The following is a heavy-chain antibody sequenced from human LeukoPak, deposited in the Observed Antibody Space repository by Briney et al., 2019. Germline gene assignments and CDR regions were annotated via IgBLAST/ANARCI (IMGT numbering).Heavy chain of an antibody. V-gene: IGHV3-66*01. CDR2: IYSGGST. Sequence: PGGSLRLSCAASGFTVSSNYMSWVRPALGRGLEWVSVIYSGGSTYYADSVKGRFTISRDNSKNTLYLQMNSLRAEDTAVYYCARDPRSRSYYGSGSYFVFYGMDVWGQGTTVTVSS. CDR1: GFTVSSNY. CDR3: ARDPRSRSYYGSGSYFVFYGMDV. D-gene: IGHD3-10*01. J-gene: IGHJ6*02.